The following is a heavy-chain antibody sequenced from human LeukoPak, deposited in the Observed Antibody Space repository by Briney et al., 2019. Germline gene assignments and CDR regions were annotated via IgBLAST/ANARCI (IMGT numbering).Heavy chain of an antibody. D-gene: IGHD1-26*01. CDR1: GFTFSICA. Sequence: PGGSLRLSCAASGFTFSICAMSWVRQAPGKGLEWVSSIGSTDIYYADSVKGRFTVSRDNAKNSLYLQMNSLRAEDTAVYYCARVARSGSYYDYWGQGTLVTVSS. CDR3: ARVARSGSYYDY. CDR2: IGSTDI. V-gene: IGHV3-21*01. J-gene: IGHJ4*02.